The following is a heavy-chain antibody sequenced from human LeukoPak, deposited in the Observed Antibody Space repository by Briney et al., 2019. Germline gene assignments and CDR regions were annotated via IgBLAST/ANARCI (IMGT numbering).Heavy chain of an antibody. CDR3: AVVRRELFDY. D-gene: IGHD1-26*01. V-gene: IGHV3-23*01. Sequence: PGRSLRLSCAASGFTFSSYAMSWVRQAPGKGLEWVSAISGSGGSTYYADSVKGRFTISRDNSKNTLYLQMNSLRAEDTAVYYCAVVRRELFDYWGQGTLVTVSS. J-gene: IGHJ4*02. CDR1: GFTFSSYA. CDR2: ISGSGGST.